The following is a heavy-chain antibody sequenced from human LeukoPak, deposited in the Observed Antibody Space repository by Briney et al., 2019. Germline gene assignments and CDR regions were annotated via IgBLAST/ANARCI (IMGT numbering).Heavy chain of an antibody. CDR1: GFTFSSYG. Sequence: GGSLRLSCAASGFTFSSYGMPWVRQAPGKGLEWVAFIRYDGSNKYYADSVKGRFTISRDNSKNTLYLQMNSLRAEDTAVYYCAKVAHFWSGYFDYWGQGTLVTVSS. CDR2: IRYDGSNK. CDR3: AKVAHFWSGYFDY. J-gene: IGHJ4*02. V-gene: IGHV3-30*02. D-gene: IGHD3-3*02.